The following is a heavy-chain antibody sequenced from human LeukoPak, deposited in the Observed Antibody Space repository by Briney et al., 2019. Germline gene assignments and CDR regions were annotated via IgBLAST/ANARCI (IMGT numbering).Heavy chain of an antibody. CDR2: ISGSGGST. CDR3: AKVFSSIWYYFDY. J-gene: IGHJ4*02. V-gene: IGHV3-23*01. D-gene: IGHD6-13*01. Sequence: GGSLRLSCAASGFTFSSYAMSWVRQAPGKGPEWVSAISGSGGSTYYADSVMGRLTISRDNSKNTLYLQMNSLRAEDTAVYYCAKVFSSIWYYFDYWGQGTLVTDSS. CDR1: GFTFSSYA.